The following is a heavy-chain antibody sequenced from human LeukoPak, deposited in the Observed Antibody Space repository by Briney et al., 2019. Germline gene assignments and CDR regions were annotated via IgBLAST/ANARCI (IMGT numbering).Heavy chain of an antibody. J-gene: IGHJ3*02. V-gene: IGHV2-70*11. CDR1: GFSLGTSGMC. Sequence: SGPTLVNPKQTLTLTCTFSGFSLGTSGMCVSWIRQPPGKALEWLARIDWDDDKYYSTSLKTRLTISRDTSKNQVVLTMTHMDPVDTATYYCAREYSGSYRPWAFDIWGQGTMVAVSS. D-gene: IGHD1-26*01. CDR2: IDWDDDK. CDR3: AREYSGSYRPWAFDI.